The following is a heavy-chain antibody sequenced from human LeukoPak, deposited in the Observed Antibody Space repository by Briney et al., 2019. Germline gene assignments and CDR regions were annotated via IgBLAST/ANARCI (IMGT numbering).Heavy chain of an antibody. Sequence: PSETLSLTCTVSGGSISSYYWSWVRQPPGKGLEWIGYIYYSGSTNYNPSLKSRVTISVDTSKNQFSLKLSSVTAADTAVYYCARVPATPPLYYYYGMDVWGQGTTVTVSS. CDR2: IYYSGST. CDR3: ARVPATPPLYYYYGMDV. D-gene: IGHD6-25*01. J-gene: IGHJ6*02. CDR1: GGSISSYY. V-gene: IGHV4-59*01.